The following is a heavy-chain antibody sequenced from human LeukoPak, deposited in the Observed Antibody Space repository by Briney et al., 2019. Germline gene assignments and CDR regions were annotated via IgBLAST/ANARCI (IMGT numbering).Heavy chain of an antibody. CDR1: GFTFSKFA. V-gene: IGHV3-23*01. D-gene: IGHD4-17*01. CDR2: ISSSGGDT. CDR3: AKLTTVTTSGMDYFDY. J-gene: IGHJ4*02. Sequence: GGSLRLSCAASGFTFSKFAMSWVRQAPGKGPEWVSTISSSGGDTYYADSVKGRFTVSRDNSKNTLFLQMNSLRAEDTAVYYCAKLTTVTTSGMDYFDYWGQGTLVTVSS.